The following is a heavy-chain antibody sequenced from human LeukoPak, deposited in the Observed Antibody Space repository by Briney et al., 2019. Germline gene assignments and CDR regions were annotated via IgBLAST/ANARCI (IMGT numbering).Heavy chain of an antibody. Sequence: GASVMVSCKASGGTFSSYAISWVRQAPGQGLEWMGGIIPIFGTANYAQKFQGRVTITADESTSTAYMELSSLRSEDTAVYYCARGGVYGDYDGDYWGQGTPVTVSS. D-gene: IGHD4-17*01. V-gene: IGHV1-69*13. CDR2: IIPIFGTA. CDR1: GGTFSSYA. CDR3: ARGGVYGDYDGDY. J-gene: IGHJ4*02.